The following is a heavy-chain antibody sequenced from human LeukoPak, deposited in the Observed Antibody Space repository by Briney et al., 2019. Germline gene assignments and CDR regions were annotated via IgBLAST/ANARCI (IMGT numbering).Heavy chain of an antibody. CDR2: IKQDGSEK. D-gene: IGHD5-18*01. J-gene: IGHJ6*02. Sequence: GGSLRLSCAASGFTFSSYWMSWVRQAPGKGLEWVANIKQDGSEKYYVDSVKGRFTISRDNAKNSLYLQMNSLRAEDTAVYYCAGGYGYYYYGMDVWGQGTTVTVSS. CDR1: GFTFSSYW. V-gene: IGHV3-7*01. CDR3: AGGYGYYYYGMDV.